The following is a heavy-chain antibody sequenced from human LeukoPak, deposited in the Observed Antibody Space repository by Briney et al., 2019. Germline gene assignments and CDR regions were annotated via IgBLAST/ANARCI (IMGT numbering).Heavy chain of an antibody. J-gene: IGHJ4*02. CDR2: ISAGGVST. Sequence: GGSLRLSCAASGFTFSSFAMSWVRQAPGQGLEWVSIISAGGVSTYYADSVKGRFTIARDNSKNTVYLQMNSLKAEDMAVYYCAREEWYYFDYWGQGTLVTVSS. D-gene: IGHD3-3*01. V-gene: IGHV3-23*01. CDR3: AREEWYYFDY. CDR1: GFTFSSFA.